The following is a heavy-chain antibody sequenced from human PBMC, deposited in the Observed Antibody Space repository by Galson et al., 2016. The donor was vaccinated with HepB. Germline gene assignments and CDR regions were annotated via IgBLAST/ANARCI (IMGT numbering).Heavy chain of an antibody. CDR2: IKKDGSEK. CDR3: ARCTGGRCYPNYGMDV. Sequence: SLRLSCAASGFSFSEYWMSWVRQAPGKGLEWVAHIKKDGSEKYYVESVKGRFTISRDNAKNSLYLQMNSLRAEDTALYYCARCTGGRCYPNYGMDVWGQGTTVTVSS. CDR1: GFSFSEYW. D-gene: IGHD2-15*01. J-gene: IGHJ6*02. V-gene: IGHV3-7*02.